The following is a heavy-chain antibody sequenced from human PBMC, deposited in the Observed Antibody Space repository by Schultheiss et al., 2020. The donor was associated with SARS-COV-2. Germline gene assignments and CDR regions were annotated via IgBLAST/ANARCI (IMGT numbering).Heavy chain of an antibody. D-gene: IGHD2-15*01. Sequence: SQTLSLTCAVYGGSFSGYYWSWIRQPPGKGLEWIGEINHSGSTNYNPSLKSRVTISVDTSKNQFSLKLSSVTAADTAVYYCAREDIVVVVAATPVAFDIWGQGTMVTVAS. CDR3: AREDIVVVVAATPVAFDI. CDR1: GGSFSGYY. CDR2: INHSGST. V-gene: IGHV4-34*01. J-gene: IGHJ3*02.